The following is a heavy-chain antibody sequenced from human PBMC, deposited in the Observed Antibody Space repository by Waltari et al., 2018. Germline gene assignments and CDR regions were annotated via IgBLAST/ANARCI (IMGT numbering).Heavy chain of an antibody. Sequence: HVQLVQSGASFKKPGASVQVSCKASGFTIPTFYLHWVLPAPGQGLEWMGKINHSGGSTRYAQKFQDRVTMTSDTSTNTVHMELGSLRSEDTAVYYCTRDRLSGYDRQAFDIWGQGTMVNVSS. D-gene: IGHD5-12*01. CDR1: GFTIPTFY. V-gene: IGHV1-46*03. J-gene: IGHJ3*02. CDR2: INHSGGST. CDR3: TRDRLSGYDRQAFDI.